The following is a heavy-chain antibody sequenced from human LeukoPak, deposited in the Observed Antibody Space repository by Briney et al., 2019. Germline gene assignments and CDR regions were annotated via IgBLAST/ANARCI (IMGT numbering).Heavy chain of an antibody. V-gene: IGHV4-59*01. Sequence: PSETLSLTCTVSGGSISSYYWSWIRQPPGKGLEWIGYIYYSGSTNYNPSLKSRVTISVDTSKNQFSLKLSSVTAADTAVYYCARGRLTRGFDYWGQGTLVTVSS. CDR3: ARGRLTRGFDY. J-gene: IGHJ4*02. CDR1: GGSISSYY. D-gene: IGHD2-2*01. CDR2: IYYSGST.